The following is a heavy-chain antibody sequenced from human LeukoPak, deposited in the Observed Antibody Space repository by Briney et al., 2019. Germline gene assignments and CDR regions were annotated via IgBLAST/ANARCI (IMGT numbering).Heavy chain of an antibody. V-gene: IGHV5-51*01. CDR1: GYSFTSYL. D-gene: IGHD6-19*01. CDR3: ARHTTSVAASNY. J-gene: IGHJ4*02. Sequence: GESLKISCKGSGYSFTSYLIGWVRQMPGKGLEWMGIIYPGDSDTRYRPSFQGQVTLSADKSINTAYLQSSSLKASDTAIYYCARHTTSVAASNYWGEGTLVTVSS. CDR2: IYPGDSDT.